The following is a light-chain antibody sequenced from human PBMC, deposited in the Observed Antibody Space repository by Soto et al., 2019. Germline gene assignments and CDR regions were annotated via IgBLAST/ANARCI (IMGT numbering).Light chain of an antibody. V-gene: IGKV1-8*01. CDR3: QQYYSYPHT. CDR1: QGISSY. Sequence: AIRMTQSPSSFSASTGDRVTITCRASQGISSYLAWYQQKPGKAPKLLIYAASTLQSGVPSRFSGSGSGTDFTLTISCLQAEEFATYYCQQYYSYPHTFGQGTKVEI. J-gene: IGKJ1*01. CDR2: AAS.